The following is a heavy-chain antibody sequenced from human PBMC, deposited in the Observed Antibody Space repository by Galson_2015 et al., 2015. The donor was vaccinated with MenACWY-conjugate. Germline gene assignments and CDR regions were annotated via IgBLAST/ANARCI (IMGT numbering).Heavy chain of an antibody. V-gene: IGHV2-5*02. CDR1: GFSLSTSGVA. Sequence: PALVKPTQPLTLTCTFSGFSLSTSGVAVGWIRQPPGKALEWLALIYWDDDKRYSPSLKSRLTITKDTSINQVVLTMTNMDPVDTATYYCAHVGLHCLTTTCYTGGVDYWGQGTLVTVSS. CDR2: IYWDDDK. CDR3: AHVGLHCLTTTCYTGGVDY. J-gene: IGHJ4*02. D-gene: IGHD2-2*02.